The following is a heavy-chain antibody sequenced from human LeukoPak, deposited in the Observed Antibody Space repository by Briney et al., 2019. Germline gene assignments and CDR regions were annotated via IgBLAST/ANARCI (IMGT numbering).Heavy chain of an antibody. CDR2: ISSSSSII. D-gene: IGHD3-3*01. V-gene: IGHV3-48*01. CDR1: GFTFNSYN. Sequence: PGGSLRLSCAASGFTFNSYNMNWVRQAPGKGLEWVSYISSSSSIIYYADSVKGRFTISRDNAKNSLYLQMNSLRAEDTAVYYCARDVRSYYYYMDVWGKGTTVTVSS. CDR3: ARDVRSYYYYMDV. J-gene: IGHJ6*03.